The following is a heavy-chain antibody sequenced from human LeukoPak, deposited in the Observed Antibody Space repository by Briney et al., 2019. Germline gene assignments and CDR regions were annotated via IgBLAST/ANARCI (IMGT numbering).Heavy chain of an antibody. CDR1: GGSISSYY. V-gene: IGHV4-4*07. Sequence: SETLSLTCTVSGGSISSYYWSWIRQPAGKGLEWIGRIYTSGSTNYNPSLKSRVTMSVDTSKNQFSLKLSSVTAADTAVYYCARAPLGRYYYYYYMDVWGKGTTVTVSS. J-gene: IGHJ6*03. CDR2: IYTSGST. D-gene: IGHD3-16*01. CDR3: ARAPLGRYYYYYYMDV.